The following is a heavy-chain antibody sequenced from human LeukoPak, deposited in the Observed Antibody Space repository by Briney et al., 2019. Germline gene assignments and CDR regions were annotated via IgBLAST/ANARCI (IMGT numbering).Heavy chain of an antibody. J-gene: IGHJ3*02. Sequence: SXXXHWVRQAPGQGLEWMGIINPSGGSTSYAQKFQGRVTITRDTSTSTVYMELSSLRSEDTAVYYCARRMHYLDAFDIWGQGTMVTVSS. CDR1: SXX. D-gene: IGHD2/OR15-2a*01. CDR2: INPSGGST. CDR3: ARRMHYLDAFDI. V-gene: IGHV1-46*01.